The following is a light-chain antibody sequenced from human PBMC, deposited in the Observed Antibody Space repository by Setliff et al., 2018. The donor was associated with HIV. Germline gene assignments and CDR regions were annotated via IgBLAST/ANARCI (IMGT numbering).Light chain of an antibody. Sequence: QSALTQPPSASGSPGQSVAISCTGTSSDVGAYNYVSWYQQHPGKAPKLMIYEVNKRPSGVPDRFSGSKSGNTASLTVSGLQAEDEADYYCATWDDSFVVFGGGTQLTVL. CDR3: ATWDDSFVV. CDR1: SSDVGAYNY. CDR2: EVN. V-gene: IGLV2-8*01. J-gene: IGLJ2*01.